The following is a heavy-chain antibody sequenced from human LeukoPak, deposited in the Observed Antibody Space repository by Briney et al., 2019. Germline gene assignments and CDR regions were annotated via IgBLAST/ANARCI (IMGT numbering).Heavy chain of an antibody. V-gene: IGHV3-30-3*01. Sequence: GGSLRLSCAASGFTFSSYAMHWVRQAPGKGLEWVAVISYDGSNKYYADSVEGRFTISRDNSKNTLYVQIDSLRAEDTAVYYCARQQTYGIVRDNAFDIWGQGTKVIVSS. D-gene: IGHD2-21*01. CDR1: GFTFSSYA. CDR2: ISYDGSNK. J-gene: IGHJ3*02. CDR3: ARQQTYGIVRDNAFDI.